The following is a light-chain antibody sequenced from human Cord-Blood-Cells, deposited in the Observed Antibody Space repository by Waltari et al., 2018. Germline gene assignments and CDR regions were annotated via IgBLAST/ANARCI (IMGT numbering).Light chain of an antibody. Sequence: SYELTQPTSVSVSPGQTARITCSGDALPKQYAYWYQQKPGQAPVLVIYKDSERPSGIPERFSGSSSGKTVTLTISGVQAEDEADYYCQSADSSGTWVFGGGTKLTVL. CDR3: QSADSSGTWV. CDR2: KDS. CDR1: ALPKQY. V-gene: IGLV3-25*02. J-gene: IGLJ3*02.